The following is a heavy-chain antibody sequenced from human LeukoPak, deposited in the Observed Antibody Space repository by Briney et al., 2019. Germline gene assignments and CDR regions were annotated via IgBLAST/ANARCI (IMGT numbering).Heavy chain of an antibody. D-gene: IGHD3-10*01. CDR3: AKGQSMVRGVAFDY. V-gene: IGHV3-66*01. J-gene: IGHJ4*02. CDR1: GFTVSSNY. Sequence: PGGSLRLSCAASGFTVSSNYMSWVRQAPGKGLEWVSVIYSGGSTYYADSVKGRFTISRDNSKNTLYLQMNSLRAEDTAVYYCAKGQSMVRGVAFDYWGQGTLVTVSS. CDR2: IYSGGST.